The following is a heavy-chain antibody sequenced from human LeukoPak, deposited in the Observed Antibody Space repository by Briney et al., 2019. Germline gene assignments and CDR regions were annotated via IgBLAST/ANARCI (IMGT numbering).Heavy chain of an antibody. CDR3: ASGSYYPYYFDY. CDR2: IYYSGST. J-gene: IGHJ4*02. CDR1: RGSISSSSHY. D-gene: IGHD1-26*01. Sequence: SETLSLTCTVSRGSISSSSHYWGWIRQPPGKGLEWIGSIYYSGSTYYNPSLKGRVTISIDTSKNQFSLTLSSVTAADTAFYYCASGSYYPYYFDYWGQGTLVTVSS. V-gene: IGHV4-39*01.